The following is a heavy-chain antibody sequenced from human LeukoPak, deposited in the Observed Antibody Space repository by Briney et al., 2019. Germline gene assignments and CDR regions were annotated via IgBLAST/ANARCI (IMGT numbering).Heavy chain of an antibody. Sequence: GGSLRLSCAASGFTFSSYAMSWVRQAPGKGLEWVSGISGSAGSTYNADSVKGRFTISRGNSGNTLYLQMNSLRAEDTAVYYCAKALLSSYYFDYWGQGTLVTVSS. D-gene: IGHD2-2*01. CDR1: GFTFSSYA. V-gene: IGHV3-23*01. CDR2: ISGSAGST. J-gene: IGHJ4*02. CDR3: AKALLSSYYFDY.